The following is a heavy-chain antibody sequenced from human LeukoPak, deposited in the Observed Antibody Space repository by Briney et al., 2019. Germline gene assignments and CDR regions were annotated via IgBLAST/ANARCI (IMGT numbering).Heavy chain of an antibody. CDR2: ISAYNGNT. CDR1: GYTFTSYG. Sequence: ASVKVSCKASGYTFTSYGISWVRQAPGQGLEWMGWISAYNGNTNYAQKLQGRVTMTTDTSTSTAYMELRSLRSDDTAVYYCARGPYGGNSDYYYYYMDVWGKGTTVTVSS. J-gene: IGHJ6*03. V-gene: IGHV1-18*01. CDR3: ARGPYGGNSDYYYYYMDV. D-gene: IGHD4-23*01.